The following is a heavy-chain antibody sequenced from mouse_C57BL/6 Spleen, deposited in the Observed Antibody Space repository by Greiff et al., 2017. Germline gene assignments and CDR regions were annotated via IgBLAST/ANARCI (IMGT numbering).Heavy chain of an antibody. J-gene: IGHJ4*01. V-gene: IGHV7-3*01. CDR2: IRNKANGYTT. CDR3: ARGGNYDAMDY. CDR1: GFTFTDYY. D-gene: IGHD2-1*01. Sequence: EVKLQESGGGLVQPGGSLSLSCAASGFTFTDYYMSWVRQPPGKALEWLGFIRNKANGYTTEYSASVKGRFTISRDNSQSILYLQMNALRAEDSATYYCARGGNYDAMDYWGQGTSVTVSS.